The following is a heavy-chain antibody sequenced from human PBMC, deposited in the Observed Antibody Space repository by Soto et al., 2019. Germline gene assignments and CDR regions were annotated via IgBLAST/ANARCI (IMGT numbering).Heavy chain of an antibody. J-gene: IGHJ4*02. CDR2: TSDGST. CDR1: GLTFSNYG. D-gene: IGHD6-19*01. Sequence: EVQLLGSGGGSVQPGGSLRLSCAASGLTFSNYGMTWVRQAPGKGLEWLSATSDGSTFYRESVKGRFTMSRDDSINMLFLHMSSLRAEDTATYYCARLVPGTWFGDYWGQGILVSVSS. CDR3: ARLVPGTWFGDY. V-gene: IGHV3-23*01.